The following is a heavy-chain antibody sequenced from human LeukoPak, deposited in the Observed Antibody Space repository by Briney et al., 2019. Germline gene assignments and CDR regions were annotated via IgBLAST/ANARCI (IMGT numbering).Heavy chain of an antibody. CDR1: AHTFGGYY. Sequence: ASVKVSCKASAHTFGGYYIHWARQAPGQGLEWMGWINPNSGGTKYAQKFQGRVTMTRDTSISTAYMELSRLRSDDTAVYYCATEVTDWGQGTLVTVSS. D-gene: IGHD5-18*01. CDR3: ATEVTD. CDR2: INPNSGGT. J-gene: IGHJ4*02. V-gene: IGHV1-2*02.